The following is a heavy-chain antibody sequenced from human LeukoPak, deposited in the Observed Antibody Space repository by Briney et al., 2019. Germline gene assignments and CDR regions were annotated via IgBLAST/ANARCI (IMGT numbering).Heavy chain of an antibody. CDR2: ISSAGTTK. J-gene: IGHJ1*01. CDR1: GFTFSSYE. Sequence: PGGSLRLSCAASGFTFSSYEMNWVRQAPGKGLEWISYISSAGTTKIYADSVKGRFTISRDNAKNSLYLQMNSLRAEDTAVYYCARDNGGYFQHWGQGTLVTVSS. CDR3: ARDNGGYFQH. D-gene: IGHD3-16*02. V-gene: IGHV3-48*03.